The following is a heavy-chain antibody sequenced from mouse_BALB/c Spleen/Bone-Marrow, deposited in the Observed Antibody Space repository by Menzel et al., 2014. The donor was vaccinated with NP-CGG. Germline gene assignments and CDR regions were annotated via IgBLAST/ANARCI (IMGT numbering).Heavy chain of an antibody. CDR3: AREGDPGAWFAY. D-gene: IGHD3-3*01. V-gene: IGHV1-77*01. Sequence: QVQLQQSGAELARPGASVKLSCKASGYTFTDYYINWVMQRTGQGLEWIGEIYPGSGNTYYNEKFKGKATLTADKSSSTAYMQLSSLTSEDSAVYFCAREGDPGAWFAYWGQGTLVTVSA. CDR2: IYPGSGNT. CDR1: GYTFTDYY. J-gene: IGHJ3*01.